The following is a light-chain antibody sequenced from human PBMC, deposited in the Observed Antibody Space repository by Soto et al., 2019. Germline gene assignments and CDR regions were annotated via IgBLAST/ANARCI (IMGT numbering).Light chain of an antibody. J-gene: IGKJ2*01. CDR3: QQGHSTPYT. Sequence: DIQMTQSPSSLSASVGDRVTITCQASQDISNYLNWYQQKPGRAPKLLIHSASALPSGVPSRFSGSGSGTEFTLTMSGLQPEDFATYYCQQGHSTPYTFGQGTTVDIK. CDR2: SAS. V-gene: IGKV1-39*01. CDR1: QDISNY.